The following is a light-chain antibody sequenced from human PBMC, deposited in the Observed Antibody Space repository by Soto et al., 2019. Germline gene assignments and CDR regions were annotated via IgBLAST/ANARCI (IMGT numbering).Light chain of an antibody. V-gene: IGKV2-28*01. Sequence: DIVMTQSPLSLPFTPGEPASISCRSSQGLLHSNGYNYLDWYLQKPGQSPQLLIYLGSNRASGVPDRFSGSGSGTDFTLKISRVEAEDVGVYYCMQALQTPRTFGQGTKVEIK. CDR1: QGLLHSNGYNY. J-gene: IGKJ1*01. CDR3: MQALQTPRT. CDR2: LGS.